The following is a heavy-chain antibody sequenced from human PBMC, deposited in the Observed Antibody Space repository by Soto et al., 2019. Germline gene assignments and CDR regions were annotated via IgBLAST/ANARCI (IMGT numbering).Heavy chain of an antibody. CDR3: AKDPYYDILTGPWFDP. V-gene: IGHV3-23*01. Sequence: AGGSLRLSCAASGFTFSSSAMSWVRQAAGEGLEWVSAISGSGGSTYYADSVKGRFTISRDNSKNTLYLQMNSLRAEDTAVYYCAKDPYYDILTGPWFDPWGQGTLVTVSS. J-gene: IGHJ5*02. CDR1: GFTFSSSA. D-gene: IGHD3-9*01. CDR2: ISGSGGST.